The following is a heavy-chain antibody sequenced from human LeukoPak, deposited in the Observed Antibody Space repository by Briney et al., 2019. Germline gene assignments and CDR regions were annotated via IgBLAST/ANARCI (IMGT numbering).Heavy chain of an antibody. V-gene: IGHV3-48*04. Sequence: PGGSLRLSCTASGFSFSTYAMTWVRQAPGKGLEWASYISNDGTTTNYADSVKGRFTVSRDNAKNSLYLQMNSLRVEDTAVYYCVRTARLSDYWGQGTLVTVSS. CDR3: VRTARLSDY. D-gene: IGHD6-6*01. CDR1: GFSFSTYA. CDR2: ISNDGTTT. J-gene: IGHJ4*02.